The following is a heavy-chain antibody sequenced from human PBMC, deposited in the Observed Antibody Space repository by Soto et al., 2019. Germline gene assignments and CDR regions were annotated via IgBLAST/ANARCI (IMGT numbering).Heavy chain of an antibody. V-gene: IGHV4-59*01. CDR1: GGSISSYY. CDR3: ARGRYYMDV. CDR2: IYYSGST. J-gene: IGHJ6*03. Sequence: PSETLSLTCTVSGGSISSYYWSWIRQPPGKGLEWIGYIYYSGSTNYNPSLKSRVTLSVDTSKNLFSLKLSSVTAADTAVYYCARGRYYMDVWGKGTTVTVSS.